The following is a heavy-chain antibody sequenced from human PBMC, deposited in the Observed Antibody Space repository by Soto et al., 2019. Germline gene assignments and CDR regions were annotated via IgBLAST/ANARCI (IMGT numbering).Heavy chain of an antibody. CDR1: GFTFSDAW. J-gene: IGHJ4*02. Sequence: EVQPVESGGGLVKPGGSLRLSCAASGFTFSDAWMSWVRQAPGKGLEWVGLIKKKTDGGTTEYAAPVKGRFTISGDDSKNTLYLQMSSLKTEDTAVYYCRTQWLDWGQGTLVTVSS. D-gene: IGHD6-19*01. V-gene: IGHV3-15*01. CDR3: RTQWLD. CDR2: IKKKTDGGTT.